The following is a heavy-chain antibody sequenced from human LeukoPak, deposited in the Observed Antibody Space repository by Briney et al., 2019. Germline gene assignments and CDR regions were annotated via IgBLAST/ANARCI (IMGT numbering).Heavy chain of an antibody. Sequence: SETLFLTCAVYDGSSSGDNWSWIRDPREKGQGRGGEINHSGSTNYNPSLKSRVTISVDTSKNQLSLKQSSVTAADTAVYYCARGAFRHGSGSLTFYYYYYMDGWGKGTTVTVSS. V-gene: IGHV4-34*01. CDR2: INHSGST. CDR3: ARGAFRHGSGSLTFYYYYYMDG. CDR1: DGSSSGDN. D-gene: IGHD3-10*01. J-gene: IGHJ6*03.